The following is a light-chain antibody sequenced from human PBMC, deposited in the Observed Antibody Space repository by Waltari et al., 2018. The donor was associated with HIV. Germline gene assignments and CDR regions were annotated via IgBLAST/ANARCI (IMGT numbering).Light chain of an antibody. CDR3: QQRSNWPPGST. CDR1: QSVSSY. J-gene: IGKJ4*01. Sequence: EIVLTQSPPTLSLSPGERATLSCRASQSVSSYLAWYQQKPGQAPRLLIYDASNRATGIPARFSGSGSGTDFTLTISSLEPEDFAVYYCQQRSNWPPGSTFGGGTKVEIK. CDR2: DAS. V-gene: IGKV3-11*01.